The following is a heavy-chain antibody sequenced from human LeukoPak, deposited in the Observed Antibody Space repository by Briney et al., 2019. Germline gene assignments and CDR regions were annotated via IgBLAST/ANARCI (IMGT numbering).Heavy chain of an antibody. CDR1: GFTFNYYW. CDR2: IKKDGSEK. D-gene: IGHD7-27*01. Sequence: PGGSLRLSCAASGFTFNYYWMSWVRQAPGKGLEWVANIKKDGSEKYYVDSVKGRFTISRDNAQNSLFLQMNSLRAEDTAVYYCARDVWGVDYWGQGTLVTVSS. V-gene: IGHV3-7*01. CDR3: ARDVWGVDY. J-gene: IGHJ4*02.